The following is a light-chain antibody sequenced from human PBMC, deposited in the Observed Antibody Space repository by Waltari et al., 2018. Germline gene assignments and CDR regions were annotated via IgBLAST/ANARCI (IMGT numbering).Light chain of an antibody. V-gene: IGKV2-28*01. J-gene: IGKJ4*01. Sequence: DIVLTQSPLSLPVTPGEPASISCRSSQSLLHSNGYNYMDWYLQKPGQSPQVLIYLGSNRAAVVPDRFSGSGSGTDFTLKISRVQAEDVGVYYCMQSLQTPLTFGGGTKVEIK. CDR3: MQSLQTPLT. CDR1: QSLLHSNGYNY. CDR2: LGS.